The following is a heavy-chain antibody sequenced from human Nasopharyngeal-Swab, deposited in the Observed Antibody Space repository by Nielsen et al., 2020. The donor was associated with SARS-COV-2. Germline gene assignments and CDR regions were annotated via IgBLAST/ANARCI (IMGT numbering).Heavy chain of an antibody. D-gene: IGHD6-19*01. J-gene: IGHJ3*02. CDR2: ISGSGTST. Sequence: GESLKISCAASGFTFSDYYMAWIRQVPGKGLEWVSYISGSGTSTDSADSVKGRFSISRDNANNLVYLQMNSLRAEDTAVYYCAQDSSGWYQAFDIWGQGTMVTVSS. V-gene: IGHV3-11*04. CDR1: GFTFSDYY. CDR3: AQDSSGWYQAFDI.